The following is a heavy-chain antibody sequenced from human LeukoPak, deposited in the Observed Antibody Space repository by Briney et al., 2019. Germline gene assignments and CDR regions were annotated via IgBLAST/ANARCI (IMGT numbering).Heavy chain of an antibody. Sequence: GGSLRLSWAASGFTFSSYAMNWVRQAPGKGLEWVSGISGNGDTTYYADSVKGRFTISRDNSKNTLYLQMNSLRAEDTAVYYCAKRSRRLTIVRGVPREDVWGQGTTVTVSS. CDR3: AKRSRRLTIVRGVPREDV. CDR2: ISGNGDTT. J-gene: IGHJ6*02. CDR1: GFTFSSYA. V-gene: IGHV3-23*01. D-gene: IGHD3-10*01.